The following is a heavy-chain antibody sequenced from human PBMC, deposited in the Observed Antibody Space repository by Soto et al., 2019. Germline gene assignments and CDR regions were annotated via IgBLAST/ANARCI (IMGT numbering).Heavy chain of an antibody. CDR3: AIDIPPFDP. CDR2: ISAYNGNT. CDR1: GYTFSSYH. J-gene: IGHJ5*02. Sequence: QVQLVQSGAEVKKPGASVKVSCKASGYTFSSYHLSWVRQSPGQGLEWMGWISAYNGNTNYAQKLQVRVTMTTDTATITAYMELRSLRSEDTSVYYCAIDIPPFDPWGQGTLVTVSS. D-gene: IGHD2-21*01. V-gene: IGHV1-18*01.